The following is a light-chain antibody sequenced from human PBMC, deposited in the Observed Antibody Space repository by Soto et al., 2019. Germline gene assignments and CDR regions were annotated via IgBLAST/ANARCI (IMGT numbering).Light chain of an antibody. J-gene: IGLJ1*01. CDR2: GNT. V-gene: IGLV1-40*01. CDR1: SSNIGSGYD. Sequence: QSVLTQPPSVSGAPGQRVTISCTGTSSNIGSGYDVHWYQHLPGTAPKLLIYGNTIRPSGVPDRFSGSKSGTSASLAITGLQAEDEADYYCQSYDRSLRGYVFGTETKVTVL. CDR3: QSYDRSLRGYV.